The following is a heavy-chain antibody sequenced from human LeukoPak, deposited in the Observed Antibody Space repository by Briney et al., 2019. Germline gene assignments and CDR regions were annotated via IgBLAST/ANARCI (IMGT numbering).Heavy chain of an antibody. CDR2: IKSKTDGGTT. V-gene: IGHV3-15*01. CDR3: TTEIVVVPAAINAMALFDY. CDR1: GFTFSNAW. Sequence: PGGSLRLSCAASGFTFSNAWMSWVRQAPGKGLEWVSRIKSKTDGGTTDYAAPVKGRFTISRDDSKNTLYLQMNSLKTEDTAVYYCTTEIVVVPAAINAMALFDYWGQGTLVTVSS. J-gene: IGHJ4*02. D-gene: IGHD2-2*01.